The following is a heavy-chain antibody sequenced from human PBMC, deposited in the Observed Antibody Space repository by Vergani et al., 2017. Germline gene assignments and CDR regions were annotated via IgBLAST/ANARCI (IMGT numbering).Heavy chain of an antibody. CDR3: ARDYCGGDCYSEDYFDY. Sequence: QVQLQESGPGLVKPSETLSLTCTVSGYSISSGYYWGWIRQPPGKGLEWIGSIYNSGSTSYNPSLKGRVTISVDTSKNQFSLKLSSVTAADTAVYYCARDYCGGDCYSEDYFDYWGQGTLVTVSS. V-gene: IGHV4-38-2*02. CDR2: IYNSGST. CDR1: GYSISSGYY. D-gene: IGHD2-21*02. J-gene: IGHJ4*02.